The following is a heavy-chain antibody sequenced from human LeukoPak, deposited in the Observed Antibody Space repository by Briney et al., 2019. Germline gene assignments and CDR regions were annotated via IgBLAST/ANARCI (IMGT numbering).Heavy chain of an antibody. D-gene: IGHD6-19*01. CDR1: GFTFSSYS. V-gene: IGHV3-23*01. J-gene: IGHJ1*01. CDR3: AKAVYSSGWYVYFQH. CDR2: ISGSGGTT. Sequence: GGSLRLSCAASGFTFSSYSMNWVRQAPGKGLEWVSAISGSGGTTFYADSVKGRFSISRDNSRNTLYLQMNSLRAEDTAVYYCAKAVYSSGWYVYFQHWGQGTLVTVSS.